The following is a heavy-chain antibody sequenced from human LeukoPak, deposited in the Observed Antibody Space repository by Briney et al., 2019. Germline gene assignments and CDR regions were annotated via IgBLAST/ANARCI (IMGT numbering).Heavy chain of an antibody. CDR3: ATLGRIAAAGTDAFDI. CDR1: GGTFSSYA. CDR2: IIPIFGTA. J-gene: IGHJ3*02. D-gene: IGHD6-13*01. Sequence: ASVKVSCKASGGTFSSYAISWVRQAPGQGLKWIGGIIPIFGTANYAQKFQGRVTITTDESTSTAYMELSRLRSEDTAVYYCATLGRIAAAGTDAFDIWGQGTMVTVSS. V-gene: IGHV1-69*05.